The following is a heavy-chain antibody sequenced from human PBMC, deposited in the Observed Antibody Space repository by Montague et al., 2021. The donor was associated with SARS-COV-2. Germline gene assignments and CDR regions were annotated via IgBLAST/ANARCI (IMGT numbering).Heavy chain of an antibody. D-gene: IGHD3-10*01. J-gene: IGHJ4*02. CDR1: GGSISSYY. CDR2: IYYSGST. V-gene: IGHV4-59*05. Sequence: SETLSLTCTVSGGSISSYYWSWIRQPPGKGLEWIGSIYYSGSTYHNPSLKSRVTISVDTSKNQFSLKLSSVTAADTAVYYCARLPDQLLWFGELFDYWGQGTLVTVSS. CDR3: ARLPDQLLWFGELFDY.